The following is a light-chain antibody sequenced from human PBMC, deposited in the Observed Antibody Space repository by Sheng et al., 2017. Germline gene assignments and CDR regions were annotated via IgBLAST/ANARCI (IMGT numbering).Light chain of an antibody. J-gene: IGKJ5*01. CDR2: WAS. CDR1: QSVLYSSNNKNY. V-gene: IGKV4-1*01. CDR3: QQYYSTPT. Sequence: IVMTQSPDSLPVSLGERATINCKSSQSVLYSSNNKNYLAWYQQKPGQPPKLLIYWASTRESGVPDRFSGGGSGTDFTLTISSLQAEDVAVYYCQQYYSTPTFGQGTRLEIK.